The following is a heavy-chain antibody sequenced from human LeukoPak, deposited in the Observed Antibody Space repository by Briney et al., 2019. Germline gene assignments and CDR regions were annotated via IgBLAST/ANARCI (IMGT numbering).Heavy chain of an antibody. CDR1: GYPFISYW. V-gene: IGHV5-51*01. D-gene: IGHD2-8*01. CDR3: ARTNGHCTNGVCYSDYFDY. Sequence: GASLKISCKGSGYPFISYWIGWVRPLPGKGLEWMGIVYPGDSDTRYSPSFRGQVTISADKSISTAYLQWSSLKASDTAMYYCARTNGHCTNGVCYSDYFDYWGQGTLVTVSS. J-gene: IGHJ4*02. CDR2: VYPGDSDT.